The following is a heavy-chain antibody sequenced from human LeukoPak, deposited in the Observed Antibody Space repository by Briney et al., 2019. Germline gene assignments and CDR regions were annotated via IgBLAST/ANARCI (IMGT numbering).Heavy chain of an antibody. CDR2: ISYDGSNK. CDR1: GFTFSSYA. D-gene: IGHD2-2*01. V-gene: IGHV3-30-3*01. CDR3: AIPNFDY. J-gene: IGHJ4*02. Sequence: PGGSLRLSCAASGFTFSSYAMHWVRQAPGKGLERVAVISYDGSNKYYADSVKGRFTISRDNSKNTLYLQMNSLRAEDTAVYYCAIPNFDYWGQGTLVTVSS.